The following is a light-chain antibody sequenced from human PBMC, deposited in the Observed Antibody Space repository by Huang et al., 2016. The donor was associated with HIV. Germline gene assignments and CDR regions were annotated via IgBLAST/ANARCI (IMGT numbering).Light chain of an antibody. J-gene: IGKJ4*01. CDR3: QQRSNWPPLT. CDR1: QSVSRY. CDR2: DAS. V-gene: IGKV3-11*01. Sequence: EIVLTQSPATLSLSPGERATLSCRASQSVSRYLAWYQQKTGQAPRLLIFDASNRATGIPARFSGTGAGTDFTLTISSLEAEDAAVYYCQQRSNWPPLTFGGGTKVEIK.